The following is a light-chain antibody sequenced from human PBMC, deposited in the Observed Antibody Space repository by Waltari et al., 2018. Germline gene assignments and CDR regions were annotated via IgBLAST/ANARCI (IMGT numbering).Light chain of an antibody. CDR3: QQYGSSPPLT. V-gene: IGKV3-20*01. CDR1: QSVRSSY. J-gene: IGKJ4*01. Sequence: VLPQSPGPLSLSPGASATLSCRASQSVRSSYLAWYPPKPGQAPRLLIYGASSRATGIPDRFSGSGSGTDFTLTISRLEPEDFAVYYCQQYGSSPPLTFGGGTKVEIK. CDR2: GAS.